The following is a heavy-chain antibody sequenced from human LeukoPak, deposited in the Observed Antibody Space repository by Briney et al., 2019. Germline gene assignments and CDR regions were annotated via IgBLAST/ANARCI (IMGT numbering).Heavy chain of an antibody. Sequence: PSETLSLTCAVYGGSFSGYYWSWIRQPPGKGLEWIGEINHSGSTNYNPSLKSRVTISVDTSKNQFSLKLSSVTAADTAVYYCASLKDGTVTTHWYFDLWGRGTLVTVSS. D-gene: IGHD4-17*01. CDR1: GGSFSGYY. J-gene: IGHJ2*01. V-gene: IGHV4-34*01. CDR2: INHSGST. CDR3: ASLKDGTVTTHWYFDL.